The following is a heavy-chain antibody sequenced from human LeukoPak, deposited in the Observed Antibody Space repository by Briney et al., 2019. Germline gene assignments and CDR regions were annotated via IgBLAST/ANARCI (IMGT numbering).Heavy chain of an antibody. D-gene: IGHD6-19*01. J-gene: IGHJ4*02. V-gene: IGHV3-30*18. Sequence: PGRSLRLSCAASGFTFGSYGMHWVRQAPGKGLEWVAVISYDGSNKYYADSVKGRFTISRDNSKNTLYLQMNSLRAEDTAVYYCAKPRIPVAGTDLDFWGQGTLVTVSS. CDR3: AKPRIPVAGTDLDF. CDR1: GFTFGSYG. CDR2: ISYDGSNK.